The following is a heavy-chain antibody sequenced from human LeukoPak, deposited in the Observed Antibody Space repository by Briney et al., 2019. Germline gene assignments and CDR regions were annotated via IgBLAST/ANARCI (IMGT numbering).Heavy chain of an antibody. V-gene: IGHV3-11*01. CDR1: GFNFSDYY. Sequence: GGSLRLSCAASGFNFSDYYMSWIRQAPGKGLEWVSYMSKSGYSIYYAASVKGRFTISRDNVNHSLFLQMNSLRAEDTAVYYCARGKRRFGSWGQGTLVTVSS. J-gene: IGHJ4*02. CDR2: MSKSGYSI. CDR3: ARGKRRFGS.